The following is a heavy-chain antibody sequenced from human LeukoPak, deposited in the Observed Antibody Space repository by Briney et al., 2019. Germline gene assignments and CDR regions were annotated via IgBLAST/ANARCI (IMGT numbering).Heavy chain of an antibody. J-gene: IGHJ4*02. Sequence: SGGSLRLSCAAAGFTCSRYAMGWVHQAPGKVLEWGSGITASGGNTYCADSVKGRFTISRDNSKNTLYLQVNSLRAEDTAVYYSAKGNGYRYGRYYFDYWGQGTLVTVSS. CDR2: ITASGGNT. CDR1: GFTCSRYA. D-gene: IGHD5-18*01. V-gene: IGHV3-23*01. CDR3: AKGNGYRYGRYYFDY.